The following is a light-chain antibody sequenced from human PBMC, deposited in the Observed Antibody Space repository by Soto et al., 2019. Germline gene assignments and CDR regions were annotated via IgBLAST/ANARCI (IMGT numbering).Light chain of an antibody. Sequence: QSVLTQPPSVSGAPGQGITISCTGSSSNIGAGYDVHWYQQVPGTAPKLLIYGNNNRASGVPDRFSVSKSGTSASLAISGFQAEDEADYYCQSYDNSLTYVFGTGTKVTVL. CDR3: QSYDNSLTYV. CDR1: SSNIGAGYD. V-gene: IGLV1-40*01. CDR2: GNN. J-gene: IGLJ1*01.